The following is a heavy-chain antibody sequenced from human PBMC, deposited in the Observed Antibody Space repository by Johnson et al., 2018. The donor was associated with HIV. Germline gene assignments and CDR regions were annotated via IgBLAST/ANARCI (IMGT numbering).Heavy chain of an antibody. CDR3: ARDSSNSFRFEMYAFDI. V-gene: IGHV3-30-3*01. J-gene: IGHJ3*02. CDR2: ISYDGINK. D-gene: IGHD6-6*01. Sequence: VQLVESGGGVVQPGRYLRLSCAPSGFTFSSYAMHWVRQAPGQGLEWVAVISYDGINKYYADSVKGRFTISRDNSKNTLYLQMNSLRPEDTAVYYCARDSSNSFRFEMYAFDIWGQGTMVTVSS. CDR1: GFTFSSYA.